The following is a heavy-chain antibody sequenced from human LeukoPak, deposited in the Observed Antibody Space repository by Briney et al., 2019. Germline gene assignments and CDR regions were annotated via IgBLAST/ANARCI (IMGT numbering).Heavy chain of an antibody. Sequence: PSETLSLTCTVSGGSISSYYWSWIRQPPGKGLEWIGYIYYSGSTNYNPSLKSRVTISVDTSKNQFSLKLTSVTAADTAVYYCARGLTYYCDSSGYYVTDAFDIWGQGTMVTVSS. V-gene: IGHV4-59*01. CDR1: GGSISSYY. D-gene: IGHD3-22*01. CDR3: ARGLTYYCDSSGYYVTDAFDI. J-gene: IGHJ3*02. CDR2: IYYSGST.